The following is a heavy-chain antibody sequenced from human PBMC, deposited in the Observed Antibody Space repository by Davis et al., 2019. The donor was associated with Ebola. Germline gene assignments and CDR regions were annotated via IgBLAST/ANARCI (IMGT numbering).Heavy chain of an antibody. CDR3: ARGPSTGNSFTY. CDR2: VSGRSTTI. D-gene: IGHD6-13*01. J-gene: IGHJ4*02. Sequence: GESLKISCAASGFTFNKYAMSWVRQAPGKGLEWVSVVSGRSTTIYYADSVKGRFTISRDNAKNSLYLQMNSLRAEDTAVYYCARGPSTGNSFTYWGQGTLVTVSS. CDR1: GFTFNKYA. V-gene: IGHV3-23*01.